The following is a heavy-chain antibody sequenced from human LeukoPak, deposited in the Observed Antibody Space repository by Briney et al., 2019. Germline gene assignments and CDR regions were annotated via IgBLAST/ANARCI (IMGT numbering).Heavy chain of an antibody. J-gene: IGHJ4*02. CDR2: IGSSGSTK. D-gene: IGHD5-18*01. CDR3: ARGRTATPYFDS. Sequence: GGSLRLSCAASGFTFSSYEMIWVRQAPGKGLEWLSYIGSSGSTKYYADSVRGRFTISRDNAKNSLYLQMNSLRDEDTAVYYCARGRTATPYFDSWGQGTLVTVSS. CDR1: GFTFSSYE. V-gene: IGHV3-48*03.